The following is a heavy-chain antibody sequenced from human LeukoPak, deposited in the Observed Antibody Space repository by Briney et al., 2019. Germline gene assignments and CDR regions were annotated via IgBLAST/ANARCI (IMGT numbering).Heavy chain of an antibody. V-gene: IGHV3-11*01. CDR1: GFTFSDYY. CDR3: ARDNMVREICFDY. CDR2: ISHSGDTI. D-gene: IGHD3-10*01. J-gene: IGHJ4*02. Sequence: GGSLRLSCAASGFTFSDYYMTWIRQAPGKGLEWVSYISHSGDTIYYANSVKGRFTISRDNAKNSLYLQTNSLRVEDTAVYYCARDNMVREICFDYWGQGILVTVSS.